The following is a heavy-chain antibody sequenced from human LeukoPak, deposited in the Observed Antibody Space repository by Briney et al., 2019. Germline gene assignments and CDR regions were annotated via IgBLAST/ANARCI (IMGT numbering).Heavy chain of an antibody. Sequence: GGTLRLSCAASGFTFSSYGMSWVRQAPGKGLEWVSAISGSGGSTYYADSVKGRFTISRDNSKNTLYLQMNSLRDEDTALYYCARGLRYSTGWYYFDYWGQGTLVTVSS. V-gene: IGHV3-23*01. J-gene: IGHJ4*02. CDR1: GFTFSSYG. CDR3: ARGLRYSTGWYYFDY. CDR2: ISGSGGST. D-gene: IGHD6-19*01.